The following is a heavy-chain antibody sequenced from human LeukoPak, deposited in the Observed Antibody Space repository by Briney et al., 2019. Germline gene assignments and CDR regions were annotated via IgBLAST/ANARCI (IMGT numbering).Heavy chain of an antibody. CDR3: ARVGTYGSGSYLSWLDY. J-gene: IGHJ4*02. D-gene: IGHD3-10*01. Sequence: SETLSLTCTVSGASISSNYYWSWIRQPPGKGLEWIGYIYYSGSTNYNPSLKSRVTISVDTSKNQFSLKLSSVTAADTAVYYCARVGTYGSGSYLSWLDYWGQGTLVTVSS. CDR2: IYYSGST. V-gene: IGHV4-61*01. CDR1: GASISSNYY.